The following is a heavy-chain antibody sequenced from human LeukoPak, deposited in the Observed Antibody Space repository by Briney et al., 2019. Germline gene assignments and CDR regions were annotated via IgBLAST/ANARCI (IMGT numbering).Heavy chain of an antibody. CDR2: IEQDGSEK. Sequence: GGSLRVSCAASGFTFSNYRMTWVRQAPGKGLEWVANIEQDGSEKYYADSVKGRFTISRDNAKKSLYLQMNSLRAEDTAVYYCARTVSGWPDYWGQGTLVTVSS. CDR1: GFTFSNYR. J-gene: IGHJ4*02. D-gene: IGHD6-19*01. CDR3: ARTVSGWPDY. V-gene: IGHV3-7*02.